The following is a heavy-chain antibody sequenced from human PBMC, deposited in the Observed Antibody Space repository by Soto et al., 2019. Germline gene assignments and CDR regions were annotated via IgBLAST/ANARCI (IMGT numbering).Heavy chain of an antibody. J-gene: IGHJ5*02. CDR2: ISAHNGNT. CDR1: GYTFTSYG. CDR3: TRDTMVTSNGFEP. D-gene: IGHD4-17*01. Sequence: QVQLVQSGAEVKKPGASVTVSCKASGYTFTSYGISWVRQAPGPGLEWMGWISAHNGNTNYAQKLQGRVTMTTGPAPSTAYMALRSLRSNYKAVYYCTRDTMVTSNGFEPWCQGTLVTVYS. V-gene: IGHV1-18*01.